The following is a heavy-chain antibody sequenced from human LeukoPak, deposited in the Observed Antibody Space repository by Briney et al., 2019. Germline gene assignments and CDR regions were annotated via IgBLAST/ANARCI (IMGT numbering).Heavy chain of an antibody. J-gene: IGHJ4*02. CDR2: IYTSGST. CDR1: DGSMGTYY. D-gene: IGHD1-26*01. Sequence: PSETLSLTCSVSDGSMGTYYWGWIRQPPGKGLGWIGYIYTSGSTNYNPSLKSRVTISVDTSKNQFSLKLSSVTAADTAVYYCARHRGRSGRYETVFDYWGQGTLVTV. CDR3: ARHRGRSGRYETVFDY. V-gene: IGHV4-4*09.